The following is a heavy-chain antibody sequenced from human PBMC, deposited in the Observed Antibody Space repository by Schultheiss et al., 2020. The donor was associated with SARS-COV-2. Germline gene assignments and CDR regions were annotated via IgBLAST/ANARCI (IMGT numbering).Heavy chain of an antibody. Sequence: SETLSLTCTVSGGCISSYYWSWIRQPPGKGLEWIGRIYTSGSTYYNPSLKSRVTISVDTSKNQFSLKLSSVTAADTAVYYCASSDFSSTSCYTVYWGQGTLVTVSS. D-gene: IGHD2-2*02. CDR1: GGCISSYY. J-gene: IGHJ4*02. CDR2: IYTSGST. V-gene: IGHV4-4*07. CDR3: ASSDFSSTSCYTVY.